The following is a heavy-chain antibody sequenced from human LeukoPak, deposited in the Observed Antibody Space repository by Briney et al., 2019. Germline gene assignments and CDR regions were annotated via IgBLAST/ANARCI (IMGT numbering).Heavy chain of an antibody. V-gene: IGHV3-66*01. D-gene: IGHD5-18*01. CDR3: ARGVRESYGYVWAAFDI. Sequence: GGSLRLSCAASGFTFSSNYMSWVRQAQEKGLEWVSVIYSGGSTYYADSVRGRFTISRDNSKNTLYLQMNSLRAEDTAVYYCARGVRESYGYVWAAFDIWGQVTMVTVAS. J-gene: IGHJ3*02. CDR1: GFTFSSNY. CDR2: IYSGGST.